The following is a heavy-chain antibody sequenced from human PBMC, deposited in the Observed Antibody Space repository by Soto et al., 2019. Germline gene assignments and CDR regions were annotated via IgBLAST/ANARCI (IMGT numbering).Heavy chain of an antibody. J-gene: IGHJ3*02. V-gene: IGHV4-34*01. CDR3: ARRPAAEAFDI. CDR1: GGSFSGYY. D-gene: IGHD6-13*01. Sequence: SETLSLTCAVYGGSFSGYYWTWIRQPPGTGLEWIGEINHSGSTNYNPSLKSRVIMSVDTSKNQFSLKLSSVTAADTAVYYCARRPAAEAFDIWGQGTMVT. CDR2: INHSGST.